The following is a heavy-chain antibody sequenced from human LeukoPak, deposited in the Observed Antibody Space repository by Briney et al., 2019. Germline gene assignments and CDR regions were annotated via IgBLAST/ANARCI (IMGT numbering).Heavy chain of an antibody. D-gene: IGHD3-3*01. CDR3: ARNELRIGTTIFGVVRFNWFDP. V-gene: IGHV1-18*01. J-gene: IGHJ5*02. Sequence: ASVKVSCKASGYTFTSYGISWVRQAPGQGLEWMGWISAYNGNTNYAQKLQGRVTMTTDTSTSTAYMELRSLRSDDTAVYYCARNELRIGTTIFGVVRFNWFDPWGQGTLVTVSS. CDR2: ISAYNGNT. CDR1: GYTFTSYG.